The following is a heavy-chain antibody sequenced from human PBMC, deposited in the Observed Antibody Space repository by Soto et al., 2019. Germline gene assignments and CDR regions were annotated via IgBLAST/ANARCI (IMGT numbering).Heavy chain of an antibody. CDR2: VYHSGST. Sequence: SETLSLTCGVSGYSISSGFYWGWIRQAPGKGLEWIGNVYHSGSTYYNPYNPSLKSQVTISVDTSKNQFSLRLRSVTAADTAVYYCARAFYGDYAPYYYGMDVWGQGTTVTVSS. V-gene: IGHV4-38-2*01. D-gene: IGHD4-17*01. CDR3: ARAFYGDYAPYYYGMDV. J-gene: IGHJ6*02. CDR1: GYSISSGFY.